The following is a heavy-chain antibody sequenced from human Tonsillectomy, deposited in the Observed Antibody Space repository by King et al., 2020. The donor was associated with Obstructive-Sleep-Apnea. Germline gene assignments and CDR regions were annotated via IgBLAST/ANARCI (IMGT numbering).Heavy chain of an antibody. CDR3: AKDARIAVAGHPNWFDP. V-gene: IGHV3-30*18. CDR1: GFTFSSYG. D-gene: IGHD6-19*01. J-gene: IGHJ5*02. Sequence: VQLVESGGGVVQPGRSLRLSCAASGFTFSSYGMHWVRQAPGKGLEWVVVISYDGSNKYYADSVKGRFTISRDNSKNTLYLQMNSLRAEDTAVYYCAKDARIAVAGHPNWFDPWGQGTVVTVSS. CDR2: ISYDGSNK.